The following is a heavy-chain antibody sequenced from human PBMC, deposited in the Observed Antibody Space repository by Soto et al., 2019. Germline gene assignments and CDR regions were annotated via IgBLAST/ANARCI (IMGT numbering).Heavy chain of an antibody. CDR3: ARALGYYDSSGYPLGFDY. CDR1: GFTFSSYA. V-gene: IGHV3-23*01. CDR2: ISGSGGST. J-gene: IGHJ4*02. D-gene: IGHD3-22*01. Sequence: GGSLRLSCAASGFTFSSYAMSWVRQAPGKGLEWVSAISGSGGSTYYADSVKGRFTISRDNSKNTLYLQMNSLRAEDTAVYYCARALGYYDSSGYPLGFDYWGQGTLVTVSS.